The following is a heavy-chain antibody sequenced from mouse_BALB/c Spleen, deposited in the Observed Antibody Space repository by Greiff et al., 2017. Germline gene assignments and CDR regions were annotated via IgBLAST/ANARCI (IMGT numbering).Heavy chain of an antibody. CDR3: TRDNGSSLDY. CDR2: ISSGGSYT. J-gene: IGHJ2*01. CDR1: GFTFSSYT. Sequence: EVKLMESGGGLVKPGGSLKLSCAASGFTFSSYTMSWVRQTPEKRLEWVATISSGGSYTYYPDSVKGRFTISRDNAKNTLYLQMSSLKSEDTAMYYCTRDNGSSLDYWGQGTTLTVSS. V-gene: IGHV5-6-4*01. D-gene: IGHD1-1*01.